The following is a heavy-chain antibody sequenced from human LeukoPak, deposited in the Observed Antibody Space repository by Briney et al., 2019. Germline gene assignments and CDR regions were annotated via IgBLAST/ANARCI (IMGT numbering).Heavy chain of an antibody. Sequence: ASVKVSCKASGYTFTGYYMHWVRQAPGQGLEWMGWINPNSGGTNYAQKFQGRVTMTRDTSISTAYMELSRLRSDDTAVYYCASYSSGYFSPNAFDIWGQGTMVTVSS. J-gene: IGHJ3*02. D-gene: IGHD3-22*01. CDR3: ASYSSGYFSPNAFDI. CDR1: GYTFTGYY. CDR2: INPNSGGT. V-gene: IGHV1-2*02.